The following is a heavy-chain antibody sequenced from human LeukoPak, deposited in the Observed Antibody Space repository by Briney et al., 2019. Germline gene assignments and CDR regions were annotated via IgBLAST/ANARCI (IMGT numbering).Heavy chain of an antibody. Sequence: SETLSLTCTVSGGSINSYDWSWIRQPDGKGLEWIGRIYTSGSTNYNPSLKSRVTMSVDTSKNQFSLKLSSVTAADTAVYYCAKLQIKYSGYDSGWFDPWGQGTLVTVSS. CDR2: IYTSGST. CDR1: GGSINSYD. D-gene: IGHD5-12*01. J-gene: IGHJ5*02. CDR3: AKLQIKYSGYDSGWFDP. V-gene: IGHV4-4*07.